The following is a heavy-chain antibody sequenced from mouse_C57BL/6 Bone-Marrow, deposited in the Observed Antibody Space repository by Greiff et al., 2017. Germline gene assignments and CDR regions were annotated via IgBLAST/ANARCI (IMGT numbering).Heavy chain of an antibody. CDR2: ISNGGGST. V-gene: IGHV5-12*01. Sequence: EVQVVESGGGLVQPGGSLKLSCAASGFTFSDYYMYWVRQTPEKRLEWVAYISNGGGSTYYPDTGKGRFTISRDNAKNTLYLQMSRLKSEDTAMYYCARDGYSWYFDVWGTGTTVTVSS. D-gene: IGHD1-2*01. CDR1: GFTFSDYY. CDR3: ARDGYSWYFDV. J-gene: IGHJ1*03.